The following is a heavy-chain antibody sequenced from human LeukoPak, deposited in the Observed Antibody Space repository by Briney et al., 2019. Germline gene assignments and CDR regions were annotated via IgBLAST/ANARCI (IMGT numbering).Heavy chain of an antibody. Sequence: PGGSLRLSCAASGFTFDDYGMSWVRQAPGKGLEWVSGINWNGGSTGYADSVKGRFTISRDNAKNSLYLQMNSLRAEDTALYYCARAYSSGWGGDYFDYWGQGTLVTVSS. CDR2: INWNGGST. D-gene: IGHD6-19*01. V-gene: IGHV3-20*04. J-gene: IGHJ4*02. CDR1: GFTFDDYG. CDR3: ARAYSSGWGGDYFDY.